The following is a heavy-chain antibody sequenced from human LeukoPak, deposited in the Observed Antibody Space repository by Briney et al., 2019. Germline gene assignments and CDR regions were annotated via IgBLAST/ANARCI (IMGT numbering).Heavy chain of an antibody. Sequence: GGSLRLSCAASGFTFSSYAMTWVRQAPGKGLEWFSAITGGGDTTYYADSVKGRFTISRDNSKNTLYLQMNSLRAEDTAVYYCAKDSLNWFGESISWGQGTLVTVSS. CDR1: GFTFSSYA. D-gene: IGHD3-10*01. V-gene: IGHV3-23*01. CDR3: AKDSLNWFGESIS. J-gene: IGHJ5*02. CDR2: ITGGGDTT.